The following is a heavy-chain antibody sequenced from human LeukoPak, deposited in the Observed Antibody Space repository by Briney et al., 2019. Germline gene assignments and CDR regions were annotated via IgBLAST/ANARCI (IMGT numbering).Heavy chain of an antibody. Sequence: SVKVSCKASGYTFTGYYMHWVRQAPGQGLEWMGGIIPIFGTANYAQKFQGRVTITADESTSTAYMELSSLRSEDTAVYYCARRGSITGTTRYYYYGMDVWGQGTTVTVSS. CDR1: GYTFTGYY. J-gene: IGHJ6*02. V-gene: IGHV1-69*13. D-gene: IGHD1-7*01. CDR3: ARRGSITGTTRYYYYGMDV. CDR2: IIPIFGTA.